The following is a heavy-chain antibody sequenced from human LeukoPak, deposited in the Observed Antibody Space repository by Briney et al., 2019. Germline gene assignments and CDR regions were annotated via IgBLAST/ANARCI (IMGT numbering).Heavy chain of an antibody. CDR1: GGSISSYY. V-gene: IGHV4-4*07. Sequence: PSETLSLTCTVSGGSISSYYWSWIRQPAGKGLEWIGRIYTSGSTNYNPSLKSRVTMSVDTSKNQCSLKLSSVTAADTAVYYCAGDLYYYDSSGYPRPNWFDPWGQGTLVTVSS. D-gene: IGHD3-22*01. CDR3: AGDLYYYDSSGYPRPNWFDP. CDR2: IYTSGST. J-gene: IGHJ5*02.